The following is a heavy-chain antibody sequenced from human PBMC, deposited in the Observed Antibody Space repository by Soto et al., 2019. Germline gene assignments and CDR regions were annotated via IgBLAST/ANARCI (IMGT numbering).Heavy chain of an antibody. J-gene: IGHJ4*02. V-gene: IGHV3-30*18. Sequence: QVQLVESGGGVVQPGRSLRLSCAASGFTFSSYGLPWVRQAPGKGLEWVAVISYDGSNKYYADSVKVRFTISRDNSKNTLYLQMNSLRAEDTAVYYCAKVGFDGDYLDYWGQGTLVTVSS. D-gene: IGHD3-9*01. CDR2: ISYDGSNK. CDR3: AKVGFDGDYLDY. CDR1: GFTFSSYG.